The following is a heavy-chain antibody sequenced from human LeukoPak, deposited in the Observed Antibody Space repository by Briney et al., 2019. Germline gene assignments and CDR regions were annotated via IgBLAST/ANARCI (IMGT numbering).Heavy chain of an antibody. CDR1: GGSISSGGYY. CDR3: AREGHTVTTAFDY. Sequence: SETLSLTCTVSGGSISSGGYYWSWIRQPPGKGLEWIGYIYHSGSTYYNPSLKSRVTISVDRSKNQFSLKLSSVTAADTAVYYCAREGHTVTTAFDYWGQGTLVTVSS. J-gene: IGHJ4*02. D-gene: IGHD4-17*01. V-gene: IGHV4-30-2*01. CDR2: IYHSGST.